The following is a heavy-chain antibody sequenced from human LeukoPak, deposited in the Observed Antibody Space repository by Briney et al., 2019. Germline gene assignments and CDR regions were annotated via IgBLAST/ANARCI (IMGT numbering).Heavy chain of an antibody. Sequence: GESLKISCQFSGYSFTRFWIGWVRQMPGKGLEWMGIIYPGDSDTRYSPSFQGQVTISADRSISTAYLRWSSLKASDTAMYFCARHGLSDNWYSFDYWGQGTLVTVSS. CDR2: IYPGDSDT. V-gene: IGHV5-51*01. D-gene: IGHD1-1*01. CDR1: GYSFTRFW. J-gene: IGHJ4*02. CDR3: ARHGLSDNWYSFDY.